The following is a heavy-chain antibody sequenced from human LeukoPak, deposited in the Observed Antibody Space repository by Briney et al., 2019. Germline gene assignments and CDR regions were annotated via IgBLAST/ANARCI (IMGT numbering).Heavy chain of an antibody. D-gene: IGHD3-22*01. CDR2: ISGSGVST. Sequence: PGGSLRLSCAASGFTFNSYAMSWVRQAPGKGLEWVSTISGSGVSTYYADSVKGRFTISRDNSRNTLYLQMNSLRAEDTAVYYCAKARYYYDSSGYYFDYWGQGTLVTVSS. V-gene: IGHV3-23*01. J-gene: IGHJ4*02. CDR3: AKARYYYDSSGYYFDY. CDR1: GFTFNSYA.